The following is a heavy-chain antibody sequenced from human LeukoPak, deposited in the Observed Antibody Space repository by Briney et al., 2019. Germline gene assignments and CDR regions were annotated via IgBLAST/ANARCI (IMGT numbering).Heavy chain of an antibody. D-gene: IGHD4-17*01. Sequence: SETLSLTCTVSGGSISSSSYYWGWIRQPPGKGLEWIGSIYYSGSTYYNPSLKSRVTISVDTSKNQFSLKLSSVTAADTAVYYCARRVTTFLDYWGQGTLVTVSS. J-gene: IGHJ4*02. V-gene: IGHV4-39*01. CDR2: IYYSGST. CDR3: ARRVTTFLDY. CDR1: GGSISSSSYY.